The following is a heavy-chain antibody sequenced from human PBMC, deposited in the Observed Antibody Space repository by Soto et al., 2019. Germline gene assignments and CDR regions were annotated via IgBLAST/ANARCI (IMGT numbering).Heavy chain of an antibody. V-gene: IGHV5-51*01. CDR2: IYPGDSDT. CDR1: GYSFTRYW. Sequence: GESLKISCKGSGYSFTRYWIGWVRQMPGKGLEWMGIIYPGDSDTRYSPSFQGQVTISADKSISTAYLQWSSLKASDTAMYYCARPYYDFWSGSESYGLDVWGQGTTVTVSS. CDR3: ARPYYDFWSGSESYGLDV. J-gene: IGHJ6*02. D-gene: IGHD3-3*01.